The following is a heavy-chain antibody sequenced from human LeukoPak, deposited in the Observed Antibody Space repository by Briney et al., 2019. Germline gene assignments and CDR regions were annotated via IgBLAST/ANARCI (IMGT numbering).Heavy chain of an antibody. J-gene: IGHJ6*03. CDR1: GGSISGYY. Sequence: PSETLSLTCTVSGGSISGYYWSWIRQPAGKGLEWIGHIYTSGSTNYNPSLKSRVTMSVDTSKNQFSLRLSSVTAADTAVYYCARVVVFGVVSSDYYYYYMDVWGKGTTVTVSS. CDR2: IYTSGST. CDR3: ARVVVFGVVSSDYYYYYMDV. D-gene: IGHD3-3*01. V-gene: IGHV4-4*07.